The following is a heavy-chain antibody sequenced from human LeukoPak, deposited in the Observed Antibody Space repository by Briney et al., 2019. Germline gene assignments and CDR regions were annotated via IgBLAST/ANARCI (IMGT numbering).Heavy chain of an antibody. CDR1: EFDFSSHA. D-gene: IGHD3-22*01. V-gene: IGHV3-11*01. CDR3: ASMGYYYDSSGYYRY. CDR2: ISSSGSTI. Sequence: GGSLRLSCAASEFDFSSHAMTWVRQAPGKGLEWVSYISSSGSTIYYADSVKGRFTISRDNAKNSLYLQMNSLRAEDTAVYYCASMGYYYDSSGYYRYWGQGTLVTVSS. J-gene: IGHJ4*02.